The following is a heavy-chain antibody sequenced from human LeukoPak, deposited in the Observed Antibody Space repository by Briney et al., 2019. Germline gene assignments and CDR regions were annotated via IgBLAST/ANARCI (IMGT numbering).Heavy chain of an antibody. CDR2: ISSSSSTI. CDR1: GFTFSSYS. Sequence: PGGSLRLSCAASGFTFSSYSMNWVRQAPGKGLEWVSYISSSSSTIYYADSVKGRFTISRDNAKNSLYLQMNSLRAEDTAVYYCARDGVAAIGGYGGAFDIWGQGTMVTVSS. CDR3: ARDGVAAIGGYGGAFDI. V-gene: IGHV3-48*01. D-gene: IGHD2-15*01. J-gene: IGHJ3*02.